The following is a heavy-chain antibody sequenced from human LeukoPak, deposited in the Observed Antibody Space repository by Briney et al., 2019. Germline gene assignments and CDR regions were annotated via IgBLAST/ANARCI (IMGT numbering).Heavy chain of an antibody. Sequence: GGSLRLSCAASGLTVSRNYMSWVRQAPGKGLESVSVIYSGGSTYYADSVRGRFTISRDNAKNTLYLQMNSLRVEDTAVYSCAKDLLGVAAGNYWGQGTLVTVSS. D-gene: IGHD6-13*01. CDR1: GLTVSRNY. CDR3: AKDLLGVAAGNY. CDR2: IYSGGST. V-gene: IGHV3-53*01. J-gene: IGHJ4*02.